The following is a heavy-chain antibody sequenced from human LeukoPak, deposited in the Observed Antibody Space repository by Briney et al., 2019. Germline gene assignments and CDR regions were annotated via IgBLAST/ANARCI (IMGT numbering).Heavy chain of an antibody. CDR3: ARDGGYSSSWSDY. D-gene: IGHD6-13*01. Sequence: GGSLRLSCAASGFTFSSYAMRWVRQAPGKGLEYVSAISSNGGSTYYANSVKGRFTISRDNSKNTLYLQMGSLRAEDMAVYYCARDGGYSSSWSDYWGQGTLVTVSS. V-gene: IGHV3-64*01. CDR1: GFTFSSYA. J-gene: IGHJ4*02. CDR2: ISSNGGST.